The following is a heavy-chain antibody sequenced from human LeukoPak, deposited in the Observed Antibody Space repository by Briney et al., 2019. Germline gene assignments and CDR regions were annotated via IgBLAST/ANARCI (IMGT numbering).Heavy chain of an antibody. CDR3: ARDSSGWSLNYYYYYMDV. CDR2: IKQDGSEK. V-gene: IGHV3-7*01. J-gene: IGHJ6*03. D-gene: IGHD6-19*01. CDR1: GFTFSGYW. Sequence: PGGSLRLSCAASGFTFSGYWMSWVRQAPGKGLEWVANIKQDGSEKYYVDSVKGRFTISRDNAKNSLYLQMNSLRAEDTAVYYCARDSSGWSLNYYYYYMDVWGKGTTVTISS.